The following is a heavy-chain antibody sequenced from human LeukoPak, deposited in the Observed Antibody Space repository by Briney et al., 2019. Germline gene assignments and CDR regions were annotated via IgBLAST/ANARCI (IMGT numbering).Heavy chain of an antibody. V-gene: IGHV4-4*02. J-gene: IGHJ4*02. CDR2: IHHSGST. CDR1: GFTFSSSAM. Sequence: PGGSLRLSCAASGFTFSSSAMTWVRQPPGKGLEWIGEIHHSGSTKYNPSLKSRVTISVDKSKNQFSLKLSSVTAADTAVYYCAPSPCSGDSCYRFDFWGQGTQVTVSS. D-gene: IGHD2-15*01. CDR3: APSPCSGDSCYRFDF.